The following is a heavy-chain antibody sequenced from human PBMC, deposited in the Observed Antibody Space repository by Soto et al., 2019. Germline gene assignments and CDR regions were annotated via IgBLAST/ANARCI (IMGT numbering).Heavy chain of an antibody. CDR3: ARHPRYSFDY. V-gene: IGHV4-59*08. CDR1: TGSISNYY. J-gene: IGHJ4*02. Sequence: SETLSLTCTVSTGSISNYYWSWIRQPPGKGLEWIGYIYYSGITNYNPSLKSRVTISVDTSKKQFSLKLSSVTAAYTAVYYCARHPRYSFDYWGQGTLVTVSS. CDR2: IYYSGIT.